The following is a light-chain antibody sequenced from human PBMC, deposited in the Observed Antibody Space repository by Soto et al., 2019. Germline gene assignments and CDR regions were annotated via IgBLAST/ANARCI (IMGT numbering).Light chain of an antibody. CDR1: SSDIGGYDH. V-gene: IGLV2-8*01. CDR3: SSFVAGNNYWV. Sequence: QSVLTQTPSASGSPGQSVTISCTGTSSDIGGYDHVSWYQQHPGKAPKVVIYEVTKRPSGVPDRFSASKSGNTASLTVSGLQAEDEADYYCSSFVAGNNYWVFGGGTKLTVL. CDR2: EVT. J-gene: IGLJ3*02.